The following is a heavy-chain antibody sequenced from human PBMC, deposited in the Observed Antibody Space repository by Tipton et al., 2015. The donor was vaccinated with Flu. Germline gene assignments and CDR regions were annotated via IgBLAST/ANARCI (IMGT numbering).Heavy chain of an antibody. J-gene: IGHJ3*01. Sequence: GSLRLSCAASGFTFGNYGMHWVRQAPGKGLEWVAFIRYDSINKYYRDSVKGRFTVSRDNSKNTLYLEMTSLRTDDTAVYYCARNRPAFDVWGPGTMVTVSS. CDR2: IRYDSINK. CDR1: GFTFGNYG. CDR3: ARNRPAFDV. V-gene: IGHV3-30*02.